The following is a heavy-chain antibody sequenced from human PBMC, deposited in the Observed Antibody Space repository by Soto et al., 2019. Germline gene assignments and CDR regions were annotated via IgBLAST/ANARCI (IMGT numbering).Heavy chain of an antibody. CDR1: GGSISSGGYY. V-gene: IGHV4-31*03. CDR3: ARGSVVAATLFDY. Sequence: SETLSLTCTVSGGSISSGGYYWSWIRQHPGKGLEWIGYIYYSGSTYYKPSLKSRVTISVDTSKKQFSLKLSSVTAAYTAVYYCARGSVVAATLFDYWGQGTLVTVSS. D-gene: IGHD2-15*01. J-gene: IGHJ4*02. CDR2: IYYSGST.